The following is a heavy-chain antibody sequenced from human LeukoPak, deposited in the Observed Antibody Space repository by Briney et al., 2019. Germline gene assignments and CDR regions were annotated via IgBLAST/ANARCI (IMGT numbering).Heavy chain of an antibody. V-gene: IGHV3-48*03. CDR3: ARVRITAYSSSWYGGFDY. Sequence: GGSLRLSCAASGFTFSSYEMNWVRQAPGKGLEWVSYISSSGSTIYYADSVKGRFTISRDNAKNSLYLQMNSLRAEDTAAYYCARVRITAYSSSWYGGFDYWGQGTLVTVSS. J-gene: IGHJ4*02. D-gene: IGHD6-13*01. CDR1: GFTFSSYE. CDR2: ISSSGSTI.